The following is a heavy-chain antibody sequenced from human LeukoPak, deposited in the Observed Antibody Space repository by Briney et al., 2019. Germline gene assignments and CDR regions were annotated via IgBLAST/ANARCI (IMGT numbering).Heavy chain of an antibody. V-gene: IGHV1-69*13. CDR3: ARDLYDFWSGSYYYYGMDV. CDR1: GGTFRSYS. J-gene: IGHJ6*02. Sequence: GASVKVSCKASGGTFRSYSISWVRQAPGQGLECMGGIIPIFGTANYAQKFQGRVTITADESTSTAYMELSSLRSEDTAVYYCARDLYDFWSGSYYYYGMDVWGQGTTVTVSS. D-gene: IGHD3-3*01. CDR2: IIPIFGTA.